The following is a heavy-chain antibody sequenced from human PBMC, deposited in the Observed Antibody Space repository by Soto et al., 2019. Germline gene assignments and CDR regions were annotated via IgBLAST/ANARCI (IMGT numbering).Heavy chain of an antibody. V-gene: IGHV1-24*01. CDR3: APVYYYDSRGIVSWFGS. CDR2: FNPEDDET. J-gene: IGHJ5*01. Sequence: ASVKVSCKVSGNTLTELSMHWVRQAPGKGFEWMGGFNPEDDETIYAEKFQGRVTMTEDTATETAYMELSSLTSEDTALYYCAPVYYYDSRGIVSWFGSWGQGTLVTVSS. D-gene: IGHD3-22*01. CDR1: GNTLTELS.